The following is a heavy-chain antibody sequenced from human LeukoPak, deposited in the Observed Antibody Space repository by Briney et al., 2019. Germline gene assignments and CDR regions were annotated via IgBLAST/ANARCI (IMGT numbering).Heavy chain of an antibody. CDR3: AGASGPGYYYYMDV. J-gene: IGHJ6*03. D-gene: IGHD2-8*02. CDR2: IYYSGST. Sequence: SETLSLTCTVSGGSISSHYWSWIRQPPGKGLEWIGYIYYSGSTNYNPSLKSRVTISVDTSKNQFSLKLSSVTAADTAVYYCAGASGPGYYYYMDVWGKGTTVTVSS. CDR1: GGSISSHY. V-gene: IGHV4-59*11.